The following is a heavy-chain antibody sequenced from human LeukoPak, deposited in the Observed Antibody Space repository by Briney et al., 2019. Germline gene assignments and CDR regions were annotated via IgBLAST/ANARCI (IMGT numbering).Heavy chain of an antibody. D-gene: IGHD5-18*01. CDR2: ISGSGGST. V-gene: IGHV3-23*01. J-gene: IGHJ4*02. Sequence: PGGSLRLSCAASGFTFSSYAMNWVRQAPGKGLEWVSAISGSGGSTYYADSVKGRFTISRDNSKNTLYLQMNSLRAEDTAVYYCAKDKRFSYGLHNHDYWGQGTLVTVSS. CDR1: GFTFSSYA. CDR3: AKDKRFSYGLHNHDY.